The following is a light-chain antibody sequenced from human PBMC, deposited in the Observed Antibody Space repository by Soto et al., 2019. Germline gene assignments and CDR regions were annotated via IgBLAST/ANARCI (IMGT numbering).Light chain of an antibody. CDR1: SSDIGSYNY. CDR2: GVT. Sequence: QSALAQPASVSGSPGQSITISCTGTSSDIGSYNYISWYQQHPDKGPKVIIYGVTNRPSGVSNRFSGSKSGYTASLTISGLQADDEADYYCCSYTTTTADVFGTGTKLTVL. J-gene: IGLJ1*01. V-gene: IGLV2-14*03. CDR3: CSYTTTTADV.